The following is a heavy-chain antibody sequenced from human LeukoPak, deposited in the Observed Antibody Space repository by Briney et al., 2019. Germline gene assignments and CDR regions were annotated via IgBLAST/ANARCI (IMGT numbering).Heavy chain of an antibody. CDR2: LSGGGDSR. Sequence: GGSLRLSCAASGFAFSNYAMSWVRQAPGKGLEWVSSLSGGGDSRYYADSVMGRFTISRDNSKNTLYLQMNSLRAEDTAVHYCAKAVRSMVTGGGYFDSWGQGTLVTVSS. CDR1: GFAFSNYA. J-gene: IGHJ4*02. V-gene: IGHV3-23*01. D-gene: IGHD3-10*01. CDR3: AKAVRSMVTGGGYFDS.